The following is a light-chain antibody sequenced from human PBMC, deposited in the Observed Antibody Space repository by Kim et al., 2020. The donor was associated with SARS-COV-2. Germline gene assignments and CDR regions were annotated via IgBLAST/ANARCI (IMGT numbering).Light chain of an antibody. J-gene: IGLJ2*01. Sequence: GQRVTISCSGSSSDIGSNYVYWYQQRPGTAPKLLIYRNNQRPSGVPDRFSGSKSGTSASLAISGLRSEDEADYYCAAWDDSLSGVVFGGGTKVTVL. CDR3: AAWDDSLSGVV. V-gene: IGLV1-47*01. CDR1: SSDIGSNY. CDR2: RNN.